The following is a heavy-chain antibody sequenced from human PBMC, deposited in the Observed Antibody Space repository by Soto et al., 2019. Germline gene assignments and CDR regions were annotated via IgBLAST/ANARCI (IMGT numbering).Heavy chain of an antibody. CDR2: IWYDGSNK. D-gene: IGHD3-22*01. J-gene: IGHJ6*02. CDR1: GFTFSSYG. V-gene: IGHV3-33*01. CDR3: ARILSVITMIFYYYGMAV. Sequence: PGGSLRLSCSASGFTFSSYGMHWVRQAPGKGLEWVAVIWYDGSNKYYADSVKGRFTISRDNSKNTLYLQMNSLRAEDTAVYYSARILSVITMIFYYYGMAVWGQGTTVTVSS.